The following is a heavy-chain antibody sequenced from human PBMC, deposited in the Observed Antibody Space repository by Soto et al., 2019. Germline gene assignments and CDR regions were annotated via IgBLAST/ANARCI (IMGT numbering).Heavy chain of an antibody. CDR2: IYYSGST. D-gene: IGHD5-12*01. Sequence: PSETLSLTCTVSGGSISSSSYYWGWIRQPPGKGLEWIGSIYYSGSTYYNPSLKSRVTISVDTSKNQFALKLRSVTAADTAAYYCARESGYGRMRDYWGQGTLVTVSS. CDR3: ARESGYGRMRDY. V-gene: IGHV4-39*02. J-gene: IGHJ4*02. CDR1: GGSISSSSYY.